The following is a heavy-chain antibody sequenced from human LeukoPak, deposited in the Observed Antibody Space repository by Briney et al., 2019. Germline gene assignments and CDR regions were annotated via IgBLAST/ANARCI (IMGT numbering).Heavy chain of an antibody. CDR1: GFTFSSYG. CDR2: IRFDGSNK. CDR3: ARQRGVPAYYYYYMDV. V-gene: IGHV3-30*02. Sequence: GGSLRLSCAASGFTFSSYGMHWVRQAPGKWLEWVTFIRFDGSNKYYADSVKGRFTISRDNSKNTLYLQMNSLRAEDTAVYYCARQRGVPAYYYYYMDVWGKGTTVTISS. J-gene: IGHJ6*03.